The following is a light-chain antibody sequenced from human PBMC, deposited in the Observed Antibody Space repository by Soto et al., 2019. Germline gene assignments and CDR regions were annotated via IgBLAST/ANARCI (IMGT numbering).Light chain of an antibody. CDR3: VAWDDSLNGWV. J-gene: IGLJ3*02. V-gene: IGLV1-44*01. CDR1: SSNIGSNT. Sequence: QSVLTQPPSASGTPGQRVTISCSGSSSNIGSNTVNWYQQLPGTAPKLLIYSNNQRPSGVPDRFSGSKSGISASLAISGLQSEDEADYYCVAWDDSLNGWVFGGGTKLTVL. CDR2: SNN.